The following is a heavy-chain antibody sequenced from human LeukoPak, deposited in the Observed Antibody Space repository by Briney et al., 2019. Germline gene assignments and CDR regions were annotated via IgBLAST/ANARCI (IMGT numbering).Heavy chain of an antibody. CDR3: ARGYYGSGRYFWFDP. Sequence: PSETLSLTCAVYGGSFSGYYWSWIRQPPGKGLEWIGEINHSGSTNYNPSLKSRVTISVDTSKNQFSLKLSPVTAADTAVYYCARGYYGSGRYFWFDPWGQGTLVTVSS. J-gene: IGHJ5*02. CDR1: GGSFSGYY. D-gene: IGHD3-10*01. CDR2: INHSGST. V-gene: IGHV4-34*01.